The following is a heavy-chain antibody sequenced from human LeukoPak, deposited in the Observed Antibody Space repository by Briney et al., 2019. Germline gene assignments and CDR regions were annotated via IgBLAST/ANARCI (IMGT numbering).Heavy chain of an antibody. J-gene: IGHJ6*03. D-gene: IGHD2-15*01. Sequence: ASVKVSCKASGGTFSSYAISWVRQAPGQGLEWMGRIIPIFGTANYAQKFQGRVTITTDESTSTAYMELSSLRSEDTAVYYCARDCSGGSCYSLFGLYYYMDVWGKGTTVTVSS. CDR2: IIPIFGTA. CDR3: ARDCSGGSCYSLFGLYYYMDV. CDR1: GGTFSSYA. V-gene: IGHV1-69*05.